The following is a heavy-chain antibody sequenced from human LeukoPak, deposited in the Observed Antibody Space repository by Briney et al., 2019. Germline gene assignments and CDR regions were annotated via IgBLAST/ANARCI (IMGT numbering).Heavy chain of an antibody. CDR3: VKDNPSLDF. CDR2: IYSGGST. Sequence: GGSLRLSCAASGFTVSSNYMSWVRQAPGKGLEWVSVIYSGGSTYYADSVKGRFTISRDTAKSTLYLQMNSLRVEDTAVYYCVKDNPSLDFWGQGTLVTVSS. D-gene: IGHD1-14*01. V-gene: IGHV3-53*05. J-gene: IGHJ4*02. CDR1: GFTVSSNY.